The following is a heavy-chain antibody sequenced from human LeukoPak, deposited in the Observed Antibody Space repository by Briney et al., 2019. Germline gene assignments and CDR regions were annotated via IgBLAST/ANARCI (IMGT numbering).Heavy chain of an antibody. V-gene: IGHV4-59*08. J-gene: IGHJ4*02. Sequence: KPSETLPLTCTVSGGSISSYYWSWIRQPPGKGLEWIGYIYYSGSTNYNPSLRSRVTISVDTSKNQFSLKLSSVTAADTAVYYCARSPGSGSYFDYWGQGTLVTASS. CDR1: GGSISSYY. D-gene: IGHD3-10*01. CDR2: IYYSGST. CDR3: ARSPGSGSYFDY.